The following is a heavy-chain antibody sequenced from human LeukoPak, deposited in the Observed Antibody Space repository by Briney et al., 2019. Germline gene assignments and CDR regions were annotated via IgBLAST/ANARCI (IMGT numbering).Heavy chain of an antibody. V-gene: IGHV3-30*18. CDR3: AKVGVKVDIVATITCTIDY. CDR2: ISYDGSNK. J-gene: IGHJ4*02. D-gene: IGHD5-12*01. Sequence: GGSLRLSCAASGFTFSSYGMHWVRQAPGKGLEWVAVISYDGSNKYYADSVKGRFTISRDNSKNTLYLQMNSLRAEDTAVYYRAKVGVKVDIVATITCTIDYWGQGTLVTVSS. CDR1: GFTFSSYG.